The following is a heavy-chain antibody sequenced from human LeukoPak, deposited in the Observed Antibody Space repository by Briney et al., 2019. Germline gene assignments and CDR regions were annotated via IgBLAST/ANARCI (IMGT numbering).Heavy chain of an antibody. J-gene: IGHJ4*02. D-gene: IGHD1-26*01. V-gene: IGHV4-4*02. Sequence: SGTLSLTCAVSGGSISSSNWWSWVRQPPGQGLEWIGEIYHSGSTNFNPSLKSRVTISVDKSKNQFSLKLSSVTAADTAVYYCARDIYSGSNSLSAFDYWGQGTLVTVSS. CDR1: GGSISSSNW. CDR2: IYHSGST. CDR3: ARDIYSGSNSLSAFDY.